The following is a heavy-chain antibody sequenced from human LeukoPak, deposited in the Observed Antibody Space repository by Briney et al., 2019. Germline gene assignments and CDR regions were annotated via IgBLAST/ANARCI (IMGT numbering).Heavy chain of an antibody. V-gene: IGHV3-48*02. D-gene: IGHD1-20*01. CDR1: GFTFSTYS. CDR2: ISSSSSTV. CDR3: ARLNGRSFDY. Sequence: GGSLRLSCAASGFTFSTYSMSWVRQAPGKGLEWVSYISSSSSTVYYADSVKGRFTISRDNAKNSLHLEANSLRDEDTAVFYCARLNGRSFDYWGQGTLVTVSS. J-gene: IGHJ4*02.